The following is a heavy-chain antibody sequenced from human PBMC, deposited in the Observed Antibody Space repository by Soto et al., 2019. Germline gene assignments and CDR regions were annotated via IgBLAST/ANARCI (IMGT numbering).Heavy chain of an antibody. J-gene: IGHJ5*02. Sequence: EVQLVESGGGLVKPGGSLRLFCAASGFTFSNAWMSWVRQAPGKGLEWVGRIKSKTDGGTTDYAAPVKGRFTISRDDSKNTLYLQMNSLKTEDTAVYYCTTDRYYYDSSGFLLDPWGQGTLVTVSS. CDR1: GFTFSNAW. CDR2: IKSKTDGGTT. V-gene: IGHV3-15*01. CDR3: TTDRYYYDSSGFLLDP. D-gene: IGHD3-22*01.